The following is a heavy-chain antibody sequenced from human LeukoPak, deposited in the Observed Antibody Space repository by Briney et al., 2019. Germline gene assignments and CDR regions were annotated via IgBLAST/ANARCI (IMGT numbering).Heavy chain of an antibody. Sequence: PGGSLRLSCAASGFTFSSYAMHWVRQAPGKGLEWVAVISYDGSNKYYADSVKGRFTISRDNSKNTLYLQMNSLRAEDTAVYYCARDGIGLPWIQLWSVDYWGQGTLVTVSS. V-gene: IGHV3-30-3*01. CDR1: GFTFSSYA. CDR3: ARDGIGLPWIQLWSVDY. J-gene: IGHJ4*02. CDR2: ISYDGSNK. D-gene: IGHD5-18*01.